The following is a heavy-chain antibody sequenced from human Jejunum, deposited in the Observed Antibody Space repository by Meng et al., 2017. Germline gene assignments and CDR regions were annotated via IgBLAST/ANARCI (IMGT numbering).Heavy chain of an antibody. CDR2: VFYSGST. CDR3: ARSFHESSWGSYRYLFGL. V-gene: IGHV4-59*11. J-gene: IGHJ4*02. Sequence: VQLEGSGPGLVMPSETLSLACTVSGDSLGTHYWSWIRQPPGKGLEWIGYVFYSGSTNYNPSLKSRVAISVDTSKNQVSLKLTSVTAADTAVYYCARSFHESSWGSYRYLFGLWGQGALVTVSS. D-gene: IGHD3-16*02. CDR1: GDSLGTHY.